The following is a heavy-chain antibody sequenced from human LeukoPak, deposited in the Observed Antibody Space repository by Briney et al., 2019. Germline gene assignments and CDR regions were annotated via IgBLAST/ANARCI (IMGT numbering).Heavy chain of an antibody. CDR3: ARGRGYSGYAWEG. Sequence: PSETLSLTCTVSGGSISSYYWSWMRQSARKGLEWIGRIYATGSTNYNPSLEGRVTMSVDSSKNQFSMKLTSLTAADTAVYYCARGRGYSGYAWEGWGQGTLVTVSS. CDR2: IYATGST. D-gene: IGHD5-12*01. V-gene: IGHV4-4*07. CDR1: GGSISSYY. J-gene: IGHJ4*02.